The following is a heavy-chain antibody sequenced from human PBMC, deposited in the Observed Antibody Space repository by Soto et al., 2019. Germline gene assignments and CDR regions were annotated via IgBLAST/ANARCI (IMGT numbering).Heavy chain of an antibody. V-gene: IGHV3-7*01. D-gene: IGHD3-22*01. CDR1: GFTFSTYW. Sequence: EVQLVESGGGLVQPGGSLRLSCAASGFTFSTYWMNWVPQAPGKGLEWVANIKQDGSEKHYVDSVKGRFTFSRDNAKNSLYLQMNSLRAEDTAVYYCARMSSGYYFSGFDFWGQGTLVTVSS. J-gene: IGHJ4*02. CDR2: IKQDGSEK. CDR3: ARMSSGYYFSGFDF.